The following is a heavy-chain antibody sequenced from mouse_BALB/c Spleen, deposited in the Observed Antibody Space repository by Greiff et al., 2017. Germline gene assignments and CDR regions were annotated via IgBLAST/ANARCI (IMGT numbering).Heavy chain of an antibody. CDR3: ARGGNHADYFDY. J-gene: IGHJ2*01. CDR2: ISYSGST. Sequence: EVKVEESGPGLVKPSQSLSLTCTVTGYSITSDYAWNWIRQFPGNKLEWMGYISYSGSTSYNPSLKSRISITRDTSKNQFFLQLNSVTTEDTATYYCARGGNHADYFDYWGQGTTLTVSS. D-gene: IGHD2-1*01. V-gene: IGHV3-2*02. CDR1: GYSITSDYA.